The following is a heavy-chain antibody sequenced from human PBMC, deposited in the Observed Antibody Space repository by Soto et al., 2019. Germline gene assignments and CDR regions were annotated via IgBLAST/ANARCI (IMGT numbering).Heavy chain of an antibody. CDR3: ARVGSSPLQGDYYYGMDV. J-gene: IGHJ6*02. CDR1: GGSVSSGSYY. D-gene: IGHD6-6*01. V-gene: IGHV4-61*01. CDR2: IYYSGST. Sequence: QVQLQESGPGLVKPSETLSLTCTVSGGSVSSGSYYWSWIRQPPGKGLEWIGYIYYSGSTNYNPSLKSRVTISVDTSKNQFSLKLSSVTAADTAVYYCARVGSSPLQGDYYYGMDVWGQGTTVTVSS.